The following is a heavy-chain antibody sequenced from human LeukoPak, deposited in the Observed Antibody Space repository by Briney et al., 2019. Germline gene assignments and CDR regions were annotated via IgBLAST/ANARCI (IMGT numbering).Heavy chain of an antibody. CDR3: ARRPINCIITNCYVDY. D-gene: IGHD2-2*01. Sequence: ASVNVSCKASVYTFTNFYIHWVRQAPGQGLEWMGWINPNSGDTGYARESQDRVTMTRDTSLSTAYMELSRLRSDDTAVYYCARRPINCIITNCYVDYWGQGTLVTVSS. CDR2: INPNSGDT. CDR1: VYTFTNFY. V-gene: IGHV1-2*02. J-gene: IGHJ4*02.